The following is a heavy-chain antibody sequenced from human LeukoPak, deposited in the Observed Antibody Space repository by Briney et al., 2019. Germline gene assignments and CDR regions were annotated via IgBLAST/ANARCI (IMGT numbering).Heavy chain of an antibody. D-gene: IGHD4-23*01. CDR2: ISSSSSTI. V-gene: IGHV3-48*03. CDR3: AGDPYGGNGDFDY. Sequence: GGSLRLSCAASGFTFSSYEMNWVRQAPGKGLEWVSYISSSSSTIYYADSVKGRFTISRDNAKNSLYLQMNSLRAEDTAVYYCAGDPYGGNGDFDYWGQGTLVTVSS. CDR1: GFTFSSYE. J-gene: IGHJ4*02.